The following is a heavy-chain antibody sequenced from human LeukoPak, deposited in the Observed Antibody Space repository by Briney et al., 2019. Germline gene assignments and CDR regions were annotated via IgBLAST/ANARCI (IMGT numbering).Heavy chain of an antibody. Sequence: SVKVSCKASGYTFTSYGISWVRQAPGQGLEWMGGIIPIFGTANYAQKFQGRVTITADESTSTAYMELSSLGSEDTAVYYCAREKYYDSSSYGMDVWGQGTTVTVSS. CDR3: AREKYYDSSSYGMDV. D-gene: IGHD3-22*01. CDR2: IIPIFGTA. V-gene: IGHV1-69*13. CDR1: GYTFTSYG. J-gene: IGHJ6*02.